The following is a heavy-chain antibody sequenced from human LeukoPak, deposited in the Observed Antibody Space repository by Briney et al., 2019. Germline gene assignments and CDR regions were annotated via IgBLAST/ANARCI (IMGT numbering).Heavy chain of an antibody. CDR2: IHYSGST. CDR1: GGSISSSY. D-gene: IGHD6-19*01. V-gene: IGHV4-59*12. Sequence: PSETLSLTCTVSGGSISSSYWSWIRQPPGKGLEWIGYIHYSGSTNYNPSLKSRVTMSVDTSKNQFSLKLSSVTAADTAVYYCARDPPQYSSGWYPGPWGQGTLVTVSS. J-gene: IGHJ5*02. CDR3: ARDPPQYSSGWYPGP.